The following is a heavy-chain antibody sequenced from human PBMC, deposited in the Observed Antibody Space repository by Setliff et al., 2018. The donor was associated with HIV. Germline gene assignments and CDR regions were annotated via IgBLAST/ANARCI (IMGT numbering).Heavy chain of an antibody. V-gene: IGHV4-4*07. Sequence: KPSETLSLTCTVSGGSFNNYHWSWIRQPAGKGLEWIGRIYDSGATNYKPSLKSRVTMSIDKSNSQFSLYLTSVTAADTAIYYCARDRHYYGSGSYGPWGQGILVTVSS. CDR2: IYDSGAT. CDR3: ARDRHYYGSGSYGP. J-gene: IGHJ5*02. D-gene: IGHD3-10*01. CDR1: GGSFNNYH.